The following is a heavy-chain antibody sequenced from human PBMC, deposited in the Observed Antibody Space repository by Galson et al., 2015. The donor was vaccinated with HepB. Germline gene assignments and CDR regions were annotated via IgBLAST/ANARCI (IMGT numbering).Heavy chain of an antibody. J-gene: IGHJ5*02. D-gene: IGHD1-1*01. CDR2: IRSERNSHAT. CDR1: GFMFSGSA. V-gene: IGHV3-73*01. CDR3: TRRSLGMSTVWLDL. Sequence: SLRLSCAASGFMFSGSAIHWVRQASGKGLEWIGRIRSERNSHATSYGQSVQGRFTMSRDDSENTAYLQMNSLKTDDTAVYYCTRRSLGMSTVWLDLWAREPWSPSPQ.